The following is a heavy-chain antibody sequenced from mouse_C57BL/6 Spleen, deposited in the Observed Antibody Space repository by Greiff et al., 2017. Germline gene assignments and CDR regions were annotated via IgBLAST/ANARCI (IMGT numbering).Heavy chain of an antibody. D-gene: IGHD1-1*01. CDR1: GYTFTGYW. Sequence: QVQLQQSGAELMKPGASVKLSCKATGYTFTGYWIEWVKQRPGHGLEWIGEILPGSGSTNYNEKFKGKATFTADTSSNTAYMQLSSLTTEDSAIYYCASRDGSSPYWYFDVWGTGTTVTVSS. CDR2: ILPGSGST. J-gene: IGHJ1*03. CDR3: ASRDGSSPYWYFDV. V-gene: IGHV1-9*01.